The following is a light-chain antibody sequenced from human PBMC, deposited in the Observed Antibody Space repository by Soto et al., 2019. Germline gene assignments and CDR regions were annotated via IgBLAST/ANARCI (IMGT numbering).Light chain of an antibody. V-gene: IGLV2-14*01. CDR1: SSDVGGYNH. Sequence: QSVLTQPASMSGSPGQSVTISCTGTSSDVGGYNHVSWYQQYPGKAPKLTIYDVSNRPSGVSNRFSGSKSGNTASLTISGLQAEDEADYYCSSFTSSTTYVFGTGTKVTVL. CDR2: DVS. J-gene: IGLJ1*01. CDR3: SSFTSSTTYV.